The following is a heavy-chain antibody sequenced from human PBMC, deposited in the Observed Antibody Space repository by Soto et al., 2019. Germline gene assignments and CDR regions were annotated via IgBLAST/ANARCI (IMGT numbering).Heavy chain of an antibody. V-gene: IGHV4-59*01. CDR1: GGSISSYY. D-gene: IGHD3-10*01. J-gene: IGHJ4*02. CDR2: IYYSGST. CDR3: ARAVDYYGSGSRFDY. Sequence: SETLSLTCTVSGGSISSYYWSWIRQPPGKGLEWIGYIYYSGSTNYNPSLKSRVTISVDTSKNQFSLKLSSVTAADTAVYYCARAVDYYGSGSRFDYWGQGTLVTVSS.